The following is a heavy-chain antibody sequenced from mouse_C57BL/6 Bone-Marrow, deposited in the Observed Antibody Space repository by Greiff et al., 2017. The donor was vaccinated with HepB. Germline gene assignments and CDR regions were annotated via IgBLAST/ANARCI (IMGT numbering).Heavy chain of an antibody. CDR2: INPNNGGT. D-gene: IGHD2-5*01. CDR1: GYTFTDYY. Sequence: VQLQQSGPELVKPGASVKISCKASGYTFTDYYMNWVKQSHGKSLEWIGDINPNNGGTSYNQKFKGKATLTVDKSSSTAYMELRSLTSEDSAVYYFAREGDYYSNYYAMDYWGQGTSVTVSS. J-gene: IGHJ4*01. V-gene: IGHV1-26*01. CDR3: AREGDYYSNYYAMDY.